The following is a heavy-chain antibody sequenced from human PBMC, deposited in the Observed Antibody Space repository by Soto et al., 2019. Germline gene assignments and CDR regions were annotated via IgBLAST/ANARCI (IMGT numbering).Heavy chain of an antibody. V-gene: IGHV3-7*01. Sequence: EVQLVESGGGLVQPGGSLRLSCAASGFTFSSYWMSWVRQAPGKGLEWVANIKQDGSAKYYVDSVKGRFTISRDNAKNSLYLQMNSLRAEDTAVYYCAKSPGGVVLVAALNYFDYGGQVTLVTVSS. CDR3: AKSPGGVVLVAALNYFDY. J-gene: IGHJ4*02. CDR1: GFTFSSYW. D-gene: IGHD2-15*01. CDR2: IKQDGSAK.